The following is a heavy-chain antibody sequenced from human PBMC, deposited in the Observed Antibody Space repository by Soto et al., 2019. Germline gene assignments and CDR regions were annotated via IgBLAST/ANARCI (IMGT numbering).Heavy chain of an antibody. D-gene: IGHD5-12*01. CDR2: ISYDGSNK. CDR1: GFTFSSYG. CDR3: AKGPRGYDFDYYYYYYMDV. V-gene: IGHV3-30*18. Sequence: GGSLRLSCAASGFTFSSYGMHWVRQAPGKGLEWVAVISYDGSNKYYADSVKGRFTISRDNSKNTLYLQMNSLRAEDTAVYYCAKGPRGYDFDYYYYYYMDVWGKGTTVTVSS. J-gene: IGHJ6*03.